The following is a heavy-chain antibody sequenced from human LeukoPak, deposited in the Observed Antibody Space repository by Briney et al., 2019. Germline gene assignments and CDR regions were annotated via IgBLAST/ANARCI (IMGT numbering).Heavy chain of an antibody. V-gene: IGHV3-23*01. D-gene: IGHD6-13*01. CDR2: ISGSGGST. CDR1: GFTFSSYA. CDR3: ARGSHIGAAGILDN. J-gene: IGHJ4*02. Sequence: PGGSLRLSCAASGFTFSSYAMSWVRQAPGKGLEWVSAISGSGGSTYYADSVKGRFTISRDDSRNTLYLQMNSLRAEDTAVYYCARGSHIGAAGILDNWGQGTLLTVSS.